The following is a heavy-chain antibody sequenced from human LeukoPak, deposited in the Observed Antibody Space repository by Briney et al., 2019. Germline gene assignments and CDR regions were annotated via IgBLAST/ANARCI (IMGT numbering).Heavy chain of an antibody. Sequence: PGGSLRLSCAASRFTFSSYAMSWVRQAPGKGLEWVSAISSSGSNTYYADSVKGRFTISRDNSKNTLYLQMNSLRVEDTAVYYCAKKVGSGWYEGFDYWGQGTLVTVSS. D-gene: IGHD6-19*01. V-gene: IGHV3-23*01. J-gene: IGHJ4*02. CDR3: AKKVGSGWYEGFDY. CDR2: ISSSGSNT. CDR1: RFTFSSYA.